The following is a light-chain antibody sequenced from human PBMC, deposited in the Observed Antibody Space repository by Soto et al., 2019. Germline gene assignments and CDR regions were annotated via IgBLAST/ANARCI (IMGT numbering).Light chain of an antibody. Sequence: QSVLTQPASVSGSPGQSITISCTGTSSDVGGYNYVSWYQQQPGKAPKFMIYDVSNRPSGVSNCFSGSKSGNTASLTISGLQAEDEADYYCCSYTTSNTRQIVFGTGTKVTVL. CDR1: SSDVGGYNY. J-gene: IGLJ1*01. CDR3: CSYTTSNTRQIV. CDR2: DVS. V-gene: IGLV2-14*01.